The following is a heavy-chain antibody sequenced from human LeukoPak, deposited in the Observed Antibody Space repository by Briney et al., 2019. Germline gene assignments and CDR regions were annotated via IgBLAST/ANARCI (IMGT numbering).Heavy chain of an antibody. CDR3: ARLPAAIIYYYYYGMDV. CDR1: GFTFSSYS. V-gene: IGHV3-48*04. J-gene: IGHJ6*02. Sequence: PGGSLRLSCAASGFTFSSYSMNWVRQAPGKGLEWVSYISSSSSTISYADSVKGRFTISRDNAKNSLYLQMNSLRAEDTAVYYCARLPAAIIYYYYYGMDVWGQGTTVTVSS. D-gene: IGHD2-2*02. CDR2: ISSSSSTI.